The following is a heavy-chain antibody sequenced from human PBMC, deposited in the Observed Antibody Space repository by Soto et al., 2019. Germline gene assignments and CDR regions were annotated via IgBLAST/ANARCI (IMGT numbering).Heavy chain of an antibody. CDR2: INHSGST. V-gene: IGHV4-34*01. D-gene: IGHD3-16*02. Sequence: SETLSLTCAVYGGSFSGYYWSWIRQPPGKGLEWIGEINHSGSTNYNPSLKSRVTISVDTSKNQFSLKLSSVTAADTAVYYCARLRMITFGGVIAGIDYWGQGTMVTASS. J-gene: IGHJ4*03. CDR1: GGSFSGYY. CDR3: ARLRMITFGGVIAGIDY.